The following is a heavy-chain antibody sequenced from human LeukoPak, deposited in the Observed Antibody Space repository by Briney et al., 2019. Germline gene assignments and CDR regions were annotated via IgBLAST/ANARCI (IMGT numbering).Heavy chain of an antibody. Sequence: GGSLRLSCAASGFTFSNYWMHWVRQAPGKGLVWLSRINNDGITTTYADSVKGRFTISRDNANNTLYLQMNSLRAEGTAVYYCARDRVYCGSTSCYAYYFDYWGQGTLVTVSS. CDR1: GFTFSNYW. CDR3: ARDRVYCGSTSCYAYYFDY. V-gene: IGHV3-74*01. J-gene: IGHJ4*02. CDR2: INNDGITT. D-gene: IGHD2-2*01.